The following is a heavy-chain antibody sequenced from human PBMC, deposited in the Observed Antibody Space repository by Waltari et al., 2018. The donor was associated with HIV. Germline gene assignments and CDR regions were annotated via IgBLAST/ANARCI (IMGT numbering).Heavy chain of an antibody. Sequence: QLQLQESGPGLVKPSETLSLICSIPGGSINSTSYYWGWIRQPPGKGLEWIGSMFYSGRTYYNPSLKSGVTISVDTSKNQFSLKLSSVTAADTALYYCARQAYYYGSGSANWFDPWGQGTLVTVSS. J-gene: IGHJ5*02. CDR3: ARQAYYYGSGSANWFDP. CDR2: MFYSGRT. V-gene: IGHV4-39*01. CDR1: GGSINSTSYY. D-gene: IGHD3-10*01.